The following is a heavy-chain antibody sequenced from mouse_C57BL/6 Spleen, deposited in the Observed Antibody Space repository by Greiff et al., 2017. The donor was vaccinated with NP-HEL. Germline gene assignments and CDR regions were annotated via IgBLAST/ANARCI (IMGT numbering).Heavy chain of an antibody. V-gene: IGHV8-12*01. D-gene: IGHD1-1*01. J-gene: IGHJ4*01. Sequence: QVTLKVCGPGILQSSQTLSLTCSFSGFSLSTSGMGVSWIRQPSGKGLEWLARIYWDDDKRSDPSLKSRLTISKDTSRNQVFLKLTSVNTADTATYYCSRREDYYYGSSYAMDYWGQGTSVTVSS. CDR2: IYWDDDK. CDR1: GFSLSTSGMG. CDR3: SRREDYYYGSSYAMDY.